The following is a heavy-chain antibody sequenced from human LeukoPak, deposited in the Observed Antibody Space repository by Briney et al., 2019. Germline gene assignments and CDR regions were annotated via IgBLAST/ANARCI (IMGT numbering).Heavy chain of an antibody. J-gene: IGHJ4*02. Sequence: SETLSLTCTVSGASISSSYWSWIRQPPGKGLEWIGYIYYTGSTNYNPSLKSRVTISVDTSKNQFSLKLSSVTAADTAVYYCARGDYYDSSGYYLGYFDYWGQGTLVTVSS. V-gene: IGHV4-59*01. CDR1: GASISSSY. D-gene: IGHD3-22*01. CDR2: IYYTGST. CDR3: ARGDYYDSSGYYLGYFDY.